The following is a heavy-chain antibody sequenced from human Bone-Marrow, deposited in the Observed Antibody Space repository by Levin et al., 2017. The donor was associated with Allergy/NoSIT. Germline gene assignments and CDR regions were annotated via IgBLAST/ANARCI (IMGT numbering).Heavy chain of an antibody. CDR2: INQEGTKK. Sequence: RGESLKISCAASGFSFSRCWMSWVRQAPGKGLEWLATINQEGTKKYYVDSVKGRFTISRDNAKNSLYLQMNSLRAEDTAMYYCAENGGNSDWGQGTLVTVSS. CDR1: GFSFSRCW. V-gene: IGHV3-7*01. J-gene: IGHJ4*02. CDR3: AENGGNSD. D-gene: IGHD4-23*01.